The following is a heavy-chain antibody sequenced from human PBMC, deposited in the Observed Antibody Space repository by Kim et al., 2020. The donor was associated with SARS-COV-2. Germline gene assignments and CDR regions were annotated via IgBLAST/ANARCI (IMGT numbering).Heavy chain of an antibody. Sequence: SGPTLVNPTQTLTLTCTFSGFSLTTSGVGVGWIRQPPGKALECLALIYWDDDKRYSPSLKSSLTITKDTSKNQVVLTMTNMDPVDTATYYCAHRRSLISGLNYSEWFDPWGQGTLVTVSS. CDR2: IYWDDDK. J-gene: IGHJ5*02. CDR1: GFSLTTSGVG. D-gene: IGHD4-4*01. CDR3: AHRRSLISGLNYSEWFDP. V-gene: IGHV2-5*02.